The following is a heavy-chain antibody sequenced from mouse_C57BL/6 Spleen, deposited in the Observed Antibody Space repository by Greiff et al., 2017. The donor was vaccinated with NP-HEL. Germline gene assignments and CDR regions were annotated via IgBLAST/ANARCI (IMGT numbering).Heavy chain of an antibody. V-gene: IGHV1-54*01. J-gene: IGHJ3*01. D-gene: IGHD2-3*01. Sequence: VQLQQSGAELVRPGTSVKVSCKASGYAFTNYLIEWVKQRPGQGLEWIGVINPGSGGTNYNEKFKGKATLTADKSSSTAYMQLSSLTSEDSAVYFCARHGGYYGGFAYWGQGTLVTVSA. CDR2: INPGSGGT. CDR3: ARHGGYYGGFAY. CDR1: GYAFTNYL.